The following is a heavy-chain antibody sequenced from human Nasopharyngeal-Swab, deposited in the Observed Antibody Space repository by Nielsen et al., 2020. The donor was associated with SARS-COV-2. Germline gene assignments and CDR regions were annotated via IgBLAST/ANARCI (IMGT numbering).Heavy chain of an antibody. CDR3: ASSAVVANINGWFDP. D-gene: IGHD5-12*01. J-gene: IGHJ5*02. CDR2: IYYSGST. Sequence: WLRRSPGKGLEWIGYIYYSGSTYYNPSLKSRVTISVDTSKNQFSLKLSSVTAADTAVYYCASSAVVANINGWFDPWGQGTLVTVSS. V-gene: IGHV4-31*02.